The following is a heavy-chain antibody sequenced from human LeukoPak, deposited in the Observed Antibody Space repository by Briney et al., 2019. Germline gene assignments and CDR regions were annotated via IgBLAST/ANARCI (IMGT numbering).Heavy chain of an antibody. Sequence: GGSLRLSCAASGFTFSGHWMSWVRQAPGKGLEWVASVRQDGSEKHYVDSVEGRFTISRDNAKNSLHLQMNSLRAEDTAVYYCAKGSSRSPNAFDIWGQGTLVTVSS. V-gene: IGHV3-7*01. CDR1: GFTFSGHW. CDR3: AKGSSRSPNAFDI. J-gene: IGHJ3*02. CDR2: VRQDGSEK.